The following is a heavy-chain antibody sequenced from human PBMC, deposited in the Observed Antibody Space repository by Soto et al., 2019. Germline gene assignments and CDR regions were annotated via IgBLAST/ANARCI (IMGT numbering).Heavy chain of an antibody. CDR3: ASGIVATIFPFDY. V-gene: IGHV4-59*08. J-gene: IGHJ4*02. D-gene: IGHD5-12*01. CDR2: VYSSGHT. Sequence: SETLSLTCTVSGGSSINYYWTWIRQPPGKGLEWIGYVYSSGHTNYNPSPKSRVTISVDTSKNQFSLKLSSVTAADTAVYYCASGIVATIFPFDYWGQGTLVTVSS. CDR1: GGSSINYY.